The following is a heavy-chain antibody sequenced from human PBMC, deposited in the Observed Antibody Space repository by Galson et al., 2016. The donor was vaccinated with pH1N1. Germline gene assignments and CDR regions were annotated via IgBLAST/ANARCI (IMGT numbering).Heavy chain of an antibody. J-gene: IGHJ4*02. V-gene: IGHV1-2*02. CDR3: AKGAGATYIVDD. CDR1: GYTFTAHY. CDR2: VIPTHGGT. Sequence: SVKVSCKASGYTFTAHYIHWVRQARGQGLEWMGWVIPTHGGTKLASKLQDRVTMSRDRATTAAYMELGSLRSDDTAIYYCAKGAGATYIVDDWGQGTLVNVSS. D-gene: IGHD1-26*01.